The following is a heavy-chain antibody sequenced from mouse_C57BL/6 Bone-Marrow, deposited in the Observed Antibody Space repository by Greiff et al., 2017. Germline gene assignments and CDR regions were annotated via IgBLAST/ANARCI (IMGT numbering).Heavy chain of an antibody. Sequence: VQLQQSGPELVKPGASVKISCKASGYTFTDYYMNWVKQSHGKSLEWIGDINPNNGGTSYNQKFKGKATLTVDKSSSTAYMELRSLTSEDSAVYYCASRYGSSYGFAYWGQGTLVTVSA. V-gene: IGHV1-26*01. CDR3: ASRYGSSYGFAY. J-gene: IGHJ3*01. D-gene: IGHD1-1*01. CDR1: GYTFTDYY. CDR2: INPNNGGT.